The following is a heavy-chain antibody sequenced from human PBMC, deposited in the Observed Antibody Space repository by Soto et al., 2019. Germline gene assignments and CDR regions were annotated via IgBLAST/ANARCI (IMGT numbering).Heavy chain of an antibody. CDR2: INSDGSST. J-gene: IGHJ6*02. CDR1: GFTFSSYW. Sequence: GGSLRLSCAASGFTFSSYWMRWVRQAPGKGRVWVSRINSDGSSTSYAESVKGRFPISRDNAKKTLSLQMNSLRAEDTAVYYCARGRGYCSGGSCLYGMDVWGQGPTVTASS. CDR3: ARGRGYCSGGSCLYGMDV. V-gene: IGHV3-74*01. D-gene: IGHD2-15*01.